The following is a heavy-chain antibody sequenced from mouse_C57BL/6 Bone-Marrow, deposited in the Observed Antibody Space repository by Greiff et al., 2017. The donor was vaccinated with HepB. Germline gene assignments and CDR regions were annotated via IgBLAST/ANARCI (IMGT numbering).Heavy chain of an antibody. Sequence: VQLKESGPELVKPGASVKISCKASGYSFTGYYMNWVKQSPEKSLEWIGEINPSTGGTTYNQKFKAKATLTVDKSSSTAYMQLKSLTSEDSAVYYCARRGRPFDYWGQGTTLTVSS. CDR1: GYSFTGYY. CDR3: ARRGRPFDY. J-gene: IGHJ2*01. V-gene: IGHV1-42*01. CDR2: INPSTGGT.